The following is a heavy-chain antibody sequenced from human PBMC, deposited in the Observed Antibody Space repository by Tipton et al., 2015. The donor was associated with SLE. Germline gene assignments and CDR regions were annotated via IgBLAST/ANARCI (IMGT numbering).Heavy chain of an antibody. D-gene: IGHD5-18*01. CDR3: ANGLQLRLHFDY. Sequence: GSLRLSCAASGFTFSSYWMSWVRQAPGKGLEWVANIKQDGSEKYYVDSVKGRFTISRDNSKNTLYLQMNSLRAEDTAVYYCANGLQLRLHFDYWGQGTLVTVSS. CDR2: IKQDGSEK. CDR1: GFTFSSYW. V-gene: IGHV3-7*03. J-gene: IGHJ4*02.